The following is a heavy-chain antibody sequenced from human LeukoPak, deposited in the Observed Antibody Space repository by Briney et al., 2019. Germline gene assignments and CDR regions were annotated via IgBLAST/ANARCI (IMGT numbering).Heavy chain of an antibody. D-gene: IGHD6-13*01. V-gene: IGHV1-46*01. CDR2: INPTGGST. CDR1: GYTFTSYY. Sequence: ASVKVSCKASGYTFTSYYMHWVRQAPGQGLEWMGLINPTGGSTGYAQKFQGRVTMTTDTSTSTAYMELRSLRSDDTAVYYRARNRAAAAHENLGYHYYMDVWGKGTTVTISS. CDR3: ARNRAAAAHENLGYHYYMDV. J-gene: IGHJ6*03.